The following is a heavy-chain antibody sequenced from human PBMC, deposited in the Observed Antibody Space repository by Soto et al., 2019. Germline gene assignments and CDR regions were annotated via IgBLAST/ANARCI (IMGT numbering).Heavy chain of an antibody. Sequence: QMQLVQSGPEVKKPGTSVKVSCKASGFTFTSSAVQWVRQARGQRLEWIGWIVVGSGNTNYAQKFQERVTITRDMSTSTAYMELSSLRSEDTAVYYCAAEKQERGSSSWCGISGYYYYGMDVWGQGTTVTVSS. CDR2: IVVGSGNT. J-gene: IGHJ6*02. D-gene: IGHD6-13*01. CDR1: GFTFTSSA. V-gene: IGHV1-58*01. CDR3: AAEKQERGSSSWCGISGYYYYGMDV.